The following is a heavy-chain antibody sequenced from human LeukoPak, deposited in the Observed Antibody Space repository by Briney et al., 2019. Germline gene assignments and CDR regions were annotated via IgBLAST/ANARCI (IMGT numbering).Heavy chain of an antibody. V-gene: IGHV3-20*04. Sequence: GGSLRLSCAASGFTFDDYGMSWVRQAPGKGLEWVSGILWNGGSTGYADSVKGRFTISRDNVKNSLYLQMNGLRAEDTALYYCARDDYGSGSWNDYWGQGTLVTVSS. CDR2: ILWNGGST. CDR1: GFTFDDYG. CDR3: ARDDYGSGSWNDY. D-gene: IGHD3-10*01. J-gene: IGHJ4*02.